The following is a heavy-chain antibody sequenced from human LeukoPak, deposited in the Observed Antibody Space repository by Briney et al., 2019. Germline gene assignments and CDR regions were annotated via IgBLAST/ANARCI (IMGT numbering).Heavy chain of an antibody. CDR1: GFTFSTYG. CDR2: LRYDGSSE. J-gene: IGHJ3*02. V-gene: IGHV3-30*02. D-gene: IGHD4-23*01. CDR3: GKVLRYSDYGGFDM. Sequence: KTGGSLRISCAATGFTFSTYGMHWVRQAPGKGLEWVAFLRYDGSSEYYADSVKGRFTISRDNSKDTLYLQMNSLRSDDTAVYYCGKVLRYSDYGGFDMWGQGTMVTVSS.